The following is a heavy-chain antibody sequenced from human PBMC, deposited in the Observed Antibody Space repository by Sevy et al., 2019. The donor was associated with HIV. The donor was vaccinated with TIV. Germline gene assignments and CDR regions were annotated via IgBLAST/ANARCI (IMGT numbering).Heavy chain of an antibody. CDR3: ARLRRLPPRTQYYFDY. V-gene: IGHV4-59*01. CDR1: GGSISSYY. D-gene: IGHD6-25*01. Sequence: SETLSLTCTVSGGSISSYYWSWIRQPPGKGLEWIGYIYYSGSTNYNPSLKSRVTISVDTSKNQFSLKLSSVTAADTAVYYCARLRRLPPRTQYYFDYWGQGTLVTVSS. J-gene: IGHJ4*02. CDR2: IYYSGST.